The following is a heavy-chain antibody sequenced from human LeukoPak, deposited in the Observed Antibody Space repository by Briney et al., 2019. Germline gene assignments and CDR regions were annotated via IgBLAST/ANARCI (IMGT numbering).Heavy chain of an antibody. V-gene: IGHV4-59*01. D-gene: IGHD5-12*01. J-gene: IGHJ6*02. Sequence: PSETLSLTCTVSGGSISSYYWSWIRQPPGKGLEWIGYIYYSGSTNYNPSLKSRVTISVDTSKNQFSLKLSSVTAADTAVYYCARGTSDIVATTDYYYYGMDVWGQGTTVTVSS. CDR2: IYYSGST. CDR3: ARGTSDIVATTDYYYYGMDV. CDR1: GGSISSYY.